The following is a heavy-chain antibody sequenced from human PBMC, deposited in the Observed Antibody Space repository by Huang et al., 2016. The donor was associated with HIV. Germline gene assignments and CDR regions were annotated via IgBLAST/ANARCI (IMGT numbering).Heavy chain of an antibody. J-gene: IGHJ4*02. Sequence: QVQLQESGPGLVKPSETLSLTCTVSGAAMSSYSWNWIRQTAGKGLEWIGRVYSSGGVNYSPSLKSRVTMSVDTPKHQFFLKLRSVTAADTATYYCARGSVTNNFDHWGQGTLVTVSS. CDR2: VYSSGGV. CDR3: ARGSVTNNFDH. V-gene: IGHV4-4*07. D-gene: IGHD4-17*01. CDR1: GAAMSSYS.